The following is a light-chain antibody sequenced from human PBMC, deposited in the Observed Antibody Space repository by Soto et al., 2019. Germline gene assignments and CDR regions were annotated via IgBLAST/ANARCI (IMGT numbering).Light chain of an antibody. J-gene: IGKJ1*01. CDR2: ETS. Sequence: EIVLTQSPGTLSLSPGERATLSCRASQSVSSSYLAWYQQKPGQTPRLLMYETSSRATGMPDRFSGSGSGTDFTLTISRLEPEDFAVYYCQQYGSSPPTFGQGTKVEIK. CDR3: QQYGSSPPT. V-gene: IGKV3-20*01. CDR1: QSVSSSY.